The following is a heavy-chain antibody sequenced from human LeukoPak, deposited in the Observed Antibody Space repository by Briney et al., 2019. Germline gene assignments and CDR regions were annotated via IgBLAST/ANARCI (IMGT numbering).Heavy chain of an antibody. CDR1: GGSISSYY. Sequence: SETLSLTCTVSGGSISSYYWSWIRQPPGKGLEWIGYIYYSGSTNYNPSLKSRVTISVDRSKNQFSLKLSSVTAADTAVYYCARDRSSWSPTGYFDYWGQGTLVTVSS. J-gene: IGHJ4*02. CDR2: IYYSGST. V-gene: IGHV4-59*12. CDR3: ARDRSSWSPTGYFDY. D-gene: IGHD6-13*01.